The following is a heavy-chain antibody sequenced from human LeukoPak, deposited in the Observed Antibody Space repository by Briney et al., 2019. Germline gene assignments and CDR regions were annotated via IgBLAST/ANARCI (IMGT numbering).Heavy chain of an antibody. D-gene: IGHD6-19*01. CDR1: GYTFTSYG. Sequence: ASVKVSRKASGYTFTSYGISWVRQAPGQGLEWMGWICAYNGNTNYAQKLQGTVPMSTDTSTSTAYMELRSVRSDDTAVYYCATPRGSSGWYDSLDYWGQGALVTVSS. CDR3: ATPRGSSGWYDSLDY. CDR2: ICAYNGNT. J-gene: IGHJ4*02. V-gene: IGHV1-18*01.